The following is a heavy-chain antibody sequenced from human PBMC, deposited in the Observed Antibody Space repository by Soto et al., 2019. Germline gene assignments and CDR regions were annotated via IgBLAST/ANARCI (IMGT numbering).Heavy chain of an antibody. Sequence: EVQLVESGGGLVKPGGSLRLSCAASGFTFSSYSMNWVRQAPGKGLEWVSSISSSSSYIYYADSVKGRFTISRDNAKNSQYLQMNSLRAEDTAVYYCARDYSGYDFGLDYWGQGTLVTVSS. CDR2: ISSSSSYI. J-gene: IGHJ4*02. CDR3: ARDYSGYDFGLDY. D-gene: IGHD5-12*01. CDR1: GFTFSSYS. V-gene: IGHV3-21*01.